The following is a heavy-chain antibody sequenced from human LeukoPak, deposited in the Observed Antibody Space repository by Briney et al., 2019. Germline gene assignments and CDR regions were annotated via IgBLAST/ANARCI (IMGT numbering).Heavy chain of an antibody. J-gene: IGHJ3*02. CDR3: ARGEEYIVVVTPPPNAFDI. Sequence: SETLSLTCTVSGGSISSGDYYWSWIRQPPGKGLEWIVYIYYSGSTYYNPSLKSRVTISVHTSKNQFSLKLSSVTAADTAVYYCARGEEYIVVVTPPPNAFDIGGQGTMVTVSS. V-gene: IGHV4-30-4*01. CDR2: IYYSGST. CDR1: GGSISSGDYY. D-gene: IGHD2-21*02.